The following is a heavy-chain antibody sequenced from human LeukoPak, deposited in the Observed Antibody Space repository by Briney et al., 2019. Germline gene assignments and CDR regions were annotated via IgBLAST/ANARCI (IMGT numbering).Heavy chain of an antibody. V-gene: IGHV1-18*01. CDR2: ISPYNGNT. CDR1: GYTFSNYG. J-gene: IGHJ2*01. CDR3: ARGWLQPYWYFDL. D-gene: IGHD5-24*01. Sequence: ASGKVSCKAAGYTFSNYGISWVRQAPGQGLEWMGWISPYNGNTDYAQNIQGRVTMTTDTSTTTGYMELRSLRSDDTAVYYCARGWLQPYWYFDLWGRGTVVTVSS.